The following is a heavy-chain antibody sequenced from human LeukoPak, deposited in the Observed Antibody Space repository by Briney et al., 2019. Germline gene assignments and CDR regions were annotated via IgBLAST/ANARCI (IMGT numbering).Heavy chain of an antibody. Sequence: PSETLSLTCSVSGVSISSDYWSWIRQPPGKGLEWIGYMYYRGSSNYNPSLKSRVSISLDTSRNQFSLNLNSVTAADSAIYYCARDGVAAEPRGFDYWGQGTLVTVSS. V-gene: IGHV4-59*01. D-gene: IGHD6-13*01. CDR2: MYYRGSS. CDR3: ARDGVAAEPRGFDY. CDR1: GVSISSDY. J-gene: IGHJ4*02.